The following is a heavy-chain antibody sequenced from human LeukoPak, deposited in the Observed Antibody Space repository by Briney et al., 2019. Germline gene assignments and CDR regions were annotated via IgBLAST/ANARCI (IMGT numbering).Heavy chain of an antibody. J-gene: IGHJ6*02. CDR2: INPNSGGT. V-gene: IGHV1-2*02. Sequence: ASVKVSCKASGYTFTGYYMHWVRQAPGQGLEWMGWINPNSGGTNYAQKFQGRVTMTRDTSISTAYMELSRLRSDDTAVYYCARDMGYGYSHYYYGMDFWGQGTTVTVSS. CDR3: ARDMGYGYSHYYYGMDF. D-gene: IGHD5-18*01. CDR1: GYTFTGYY.